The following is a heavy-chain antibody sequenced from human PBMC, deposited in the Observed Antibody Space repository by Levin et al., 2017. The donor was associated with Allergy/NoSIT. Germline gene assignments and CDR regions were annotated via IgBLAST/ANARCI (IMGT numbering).Heavy chain of an antibody. CDR2: ITSADSHR. V-gene: IGHV3-30*18. CDR1: GFTFSTYG. CDR3: AKGGDMDV. J-gene: IGHJ6*02. Sequence: LSLTCAASGFTFSTYGMHWVRQAPGQGLEWVALITSADSHRFYADSVKGRFTVSRDNSKNTLYLEMNSLRVDDSAVYYCAKGGDMDVWGPGTTVTVSS. D-gene: IGHD2-21*01.